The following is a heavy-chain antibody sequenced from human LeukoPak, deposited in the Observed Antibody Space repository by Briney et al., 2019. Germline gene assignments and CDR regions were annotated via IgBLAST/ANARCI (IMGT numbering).Heavy chain of an antibody. CDR2: INPNSGGT. V-gene: IGHV1-2*02. J-gene: IGHJ6*03. CDR3: ARAGVPGGFWSGFVGAVYYYYMDV. D-gene: IGHD3-3*01. CDR1: GYTFTGYY. Sequence: ASVKVSCKXSGYTFTGYYMHWVRQAPGQGLEWMGWINPNSGGTNYSQKFRGRVTMTRDTSISTAYMELSRLRSDDTAVYYCARAGVPGGFWSGFVGAVYYYYMDVWGKGTTVTVSS.